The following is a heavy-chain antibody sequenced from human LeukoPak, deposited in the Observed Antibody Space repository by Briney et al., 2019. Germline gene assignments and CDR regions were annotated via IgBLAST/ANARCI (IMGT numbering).Heavy chain of an antibody. CDR2: IYYSGST. CDR1: GGSISWYH. CDR3: ARLGSRYDILTGYGEI. V-gene: IGHV4-59*08. J-gene: IGHJ3*02. D-gene: IGHD3-9*01. Sequence: SETPAPTCTVPGGSISWYHWSLIRQPPGKGLEWIGDIYYSGSTNYNPSLKSRVTISVDTSKNQFSLTLSSVTAADTAVYYCARLGSRYDILTGYGEIWGQGTMVTVSS.